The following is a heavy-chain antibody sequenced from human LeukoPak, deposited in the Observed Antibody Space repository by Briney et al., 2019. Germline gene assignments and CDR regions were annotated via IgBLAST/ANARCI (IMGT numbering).Heavy chain of an antibody. CDR3: ARDYWFGELSSQDYYYYMDV. Sequence: SVKVSCKASGGTFSSYAISWVRQAPGQGLEWMGRIIPIFGTANYAQKFQGRVTITTDESTSTAYMELSSLRSEDTAVYYCARDYWFGELSSQDYYYYMDVWGKGTTVSVSS. CDR2: IIPIFGTA. D-gene: IGHD3-10*01. J-gene: IGHJ6*03. V-gene: IGHV1-69*05. CDR1: GGTFSSYA.